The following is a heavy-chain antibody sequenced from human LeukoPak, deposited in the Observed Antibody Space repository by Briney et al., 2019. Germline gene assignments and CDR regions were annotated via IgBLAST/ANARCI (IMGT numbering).Heavy chain of an antibody. Sequence: PGGSLRLSCAASGFRVSLYSMGWVRQAPGQGLEWVSHIGSTAIYADSVRGRFTISRDSVENSLFLQMNNLRAEDTAVYYCTRDGPPTGAGDFDYWGLGTPVTVSS. CDR3: TRDGPPTGAGDFDY. CDR2: IGSTAI. J-gene: IGHJ4*02. CDR1: GFRVSLYS. D-gene: IGHD2-8*02. V-gene: IGHV3-48*01.